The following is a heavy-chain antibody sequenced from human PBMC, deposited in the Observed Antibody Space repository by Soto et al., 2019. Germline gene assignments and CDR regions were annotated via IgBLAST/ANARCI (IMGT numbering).Heavy chain of an antibody. CDR3: ARHLAFLGRSLIAVAGVDY. CDR1: GGSISSSSYY. Sequence: SETLSLTCTVSGGSISSSSYYWGWIRQPPGKGLEWIGSIYYSGNTYYNPSLKSRVTISVDTSKNQFSLKLSSVTAADTAVYYCARHLAFLGRSLIAVAGVDYWGQGTLVTVSS. V-gene: IGHV4-39*01. CDR2: IYYSGNT. J-gene: IGHJ4*02. D-gene: IGHD6-19*01.